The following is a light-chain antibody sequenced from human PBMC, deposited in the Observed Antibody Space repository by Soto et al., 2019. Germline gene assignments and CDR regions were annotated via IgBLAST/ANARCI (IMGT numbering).Light chain of an antibody. J-gene: IGLJ1*01. CDR2: DVS. V-gene: IGLV2-14*01. CDR3: SSSPV. Sequence: QSVLTQPASVSGSPGQSITISCTGTSSDVGGYNYVSWYQQHPGKAPKLMIYDVSNRPSGVSNRFSGSKSGNTASLTISGLQAEDEADYYCSSSPVFGTVTKVTVL. CDR1: SSDVGGYNY.